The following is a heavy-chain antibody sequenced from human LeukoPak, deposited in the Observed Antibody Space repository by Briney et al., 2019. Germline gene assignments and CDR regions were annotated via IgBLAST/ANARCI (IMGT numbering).Heavy chain of an antibody. CDR1: GVSISSYY. J-gene: IGHJ4*02. V-gene: IGHV4-59*01. D-gene: IGHD6-19*01. Sequence: PSETLSLTCTVSGVSISSYYWSWIRQPPGKGLEWVGYIYYSGSTNYNPSLKSRVTISVDTSKNQFSLKLSSVTAADTAVYYCARDLGSSGWYQRGLDYWGQGTLVTVSS. CDR3: ARDLGSSGWYQRGLDY. CDR2: IYYSGST.